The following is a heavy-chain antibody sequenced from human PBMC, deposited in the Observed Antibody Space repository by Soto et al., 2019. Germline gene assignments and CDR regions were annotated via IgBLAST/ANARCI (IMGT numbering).Heavy chain of an antibody. CDR1: GYTFINYH. V-gene: IGHV1-18*01. D-gene: IGHD5-12*01. Sequence: QVQLVQSGGEVKKPGASVTVSCKASGYTFINYHITWVRQSPGQVLEWMAWINTYNGMTDYAQRFHGRVTMTRDTSTSTAYMELRTLASDDAAVYFCAKSPRGEMATDWGQGTLVTVSS. J-gene: IGHJ4*02. CDR3: AKSPRGEMATD. CDR2: INTYNGMT.